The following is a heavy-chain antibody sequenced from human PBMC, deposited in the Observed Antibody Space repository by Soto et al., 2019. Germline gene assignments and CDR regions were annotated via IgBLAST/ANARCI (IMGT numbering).Heavy chain of an antibody. J-gene: IGHJ6*03. Sequence: QVQLVESGGGVVQPGRSLRLSCAASGFTFSSYGMHWVRQAPGKGLEWVAVISYDGSNKYYADSVKGRFTISRDNSKNTLYLQMNSLRAEDTAMYYCAKDRVETYYYYYMDVWGKGTTVTVSS. CDR1: GFTFSSYG. CDR2: ISYDGSNK. V-gene: IGHV3-30*18. CDR3: AKDRVETYYYYYMDV.